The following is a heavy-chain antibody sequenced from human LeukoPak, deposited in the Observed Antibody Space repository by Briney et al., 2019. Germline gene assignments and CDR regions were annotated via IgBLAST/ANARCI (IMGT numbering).Heavy chain of an antibody. CDR2: IYTSGST. Sequence: SETLSLTCTVSGGSISSYYWSWIRQPPGKGLEWIGYIYTSGSTNYNPSLKSRVTISVDTSKNQLSLKLSSVTAADTAVYYCARAAYYYYYMDVWGEGTTVTVSS. CDR3: ARAAYYYYYMDV. J-gene: IGHJ6*03. CDR1: GGSISSYY. V-gene: IGHV4-4*09.